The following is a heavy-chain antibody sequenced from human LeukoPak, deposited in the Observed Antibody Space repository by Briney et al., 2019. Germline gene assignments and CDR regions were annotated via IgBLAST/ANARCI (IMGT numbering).Heavy chain of an antibody. CDR1: GFTFSSYS. CDR3: XRXXXXYDGGYYYYMDV. J-gene: IGHJ6*03. V-gene: IGHV3-21*01. D-gene: IGHD2-8*01. Sequence: GGSLRLSCAASGFTFSSYSMNWVRQAPGKGLEWVSSISSSSSYIYYADSVKGRFTISRDNAKNSLYLQMNSLRAEDTAVYYXXRXXXXYDGGYYYYMDVWGKGTTVTVSS. CDR2: ISSSSSYI.